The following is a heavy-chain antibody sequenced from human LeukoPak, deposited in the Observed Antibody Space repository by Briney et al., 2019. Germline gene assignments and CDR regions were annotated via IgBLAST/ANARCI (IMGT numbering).Heavy chain of an antibody. CDR3: ARDYYYYYGMDV. V-gene: IGHV4-61*08. Sequence: SETLSLTCAVSGGSISSGGYYWSWIRQPPGKGLEWIGYIYYSGSTNYNPSLKSRVTISVDTSKNQFSLKLSSVTAADTAVYYCARDYYYYYGMDVWGQGTTVTVSS. J-gene: IGHJ6*02. CDR2: IYYSGST. CDR1: GGSISSGGYY.